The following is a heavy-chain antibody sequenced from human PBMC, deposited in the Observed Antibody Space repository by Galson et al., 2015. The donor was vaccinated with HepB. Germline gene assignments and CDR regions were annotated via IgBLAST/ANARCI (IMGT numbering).Heavy chain of an antibody. CDR3: ARHGDGYGDYGRY. D-gene: IGHD4-17*01. J-gene: IGHJ4*02. V-gene: IGHV5-51*01. CDR1: GYSFSNHW. Sequence: QSGAEMKKPGESLKISCKGSGYSFSNHWIGWVRQMPGKGLEWMGIIYPGDSETRYSPSFQGQVTISADKSISTAYLQWSSLKASDTAMYYCARHGDGYGDYGRYWGQGTLVTVSS. CDR2: IYPGDSET.